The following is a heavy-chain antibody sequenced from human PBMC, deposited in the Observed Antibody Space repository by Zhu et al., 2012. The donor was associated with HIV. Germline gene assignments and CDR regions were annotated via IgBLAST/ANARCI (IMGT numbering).Heavy chain of an antibody. CDR3: ARHRPPVSTGYYTGFDY. Sequence: QVQLQESGPGLVKPSETLSLMCAVSGYSISSGYYWGWVRQSPGKGLEWIGNIYHSGNTYYNPSLKSRVTISVDTSKNQFSLKLTSVTAADTAVYYCARHRPPVSTGYYTGFDYWGQGSLVTVSS. J-gene: IGHJ4*02. V-gene: IGHV4-38-2*01. CDR2: IYHSGNT. CDR1: GYSISSGYY. D-gene: IGHD3/OR15-3a*01.